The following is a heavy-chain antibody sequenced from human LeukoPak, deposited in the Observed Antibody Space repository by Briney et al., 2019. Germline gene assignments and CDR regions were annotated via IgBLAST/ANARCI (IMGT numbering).Heavy chain of an antibody. CDR3: VRPVNYGDHGDY. CDR2: IYPGDSDT. Sequence: GESLQISGKGSGYSFSSYWIGWVRQLPGKGLEWMGIIYPGDSDTRYSPSFQGQVTISADKSISTPYLQWSSLRASDTAMYYCVRPVNYGDHGDYWGQGTLVTVSS. CDR1: GYSFSSYW. J-gene: IGHJ4*02. V-gene: IGHV5-51*01. D-gene: IGHD4-17*01.